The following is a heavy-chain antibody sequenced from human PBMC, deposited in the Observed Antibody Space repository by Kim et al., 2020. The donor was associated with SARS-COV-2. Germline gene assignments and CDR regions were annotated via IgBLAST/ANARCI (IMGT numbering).Heavy chain of an antibody. Sequence: GESLKISCKGAGYSFSSYWISWVRQMSGKGLEWMGRIDPSDSYTNYSPSFEGRVTISVDKSISTAYLQWSRLEASDTAIYFCARRYYASGTFDFWGQGTLVAVSS. CDR3: ARRYYASGTFDF. D-gene: IGHD3-10*01. J-gene: IGHJ4*02. V-gene: IGHV5-10-1*01. CDR2: IDPSDSYT. CDR1: GYSFSSYW.